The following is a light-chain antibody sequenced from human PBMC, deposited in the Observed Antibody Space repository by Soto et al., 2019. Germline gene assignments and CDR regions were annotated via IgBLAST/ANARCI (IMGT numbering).Light chain of an antibody. V-gene: IGKV3-11*01. CDR2: DAY. Sequence: EVVSTESPITLSLSPGERATLSCRASQSFRGLLAWYQQKPGQAPRLLIYDAYNRATGIPPRFSGSGSGTDFTLTISSLEPEDSAVYYCQQRHRWPITFGQGTRLENK. CDR1: QSFRGL. CDR3: QQRHRWPIT. J-gene: IGKJ5*01.